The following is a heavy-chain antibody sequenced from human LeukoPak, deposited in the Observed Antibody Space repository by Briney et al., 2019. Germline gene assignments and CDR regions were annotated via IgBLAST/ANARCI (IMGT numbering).Heavy chain of an antibody. V-gene: IGHV3-33*01. CDR2: IWYDGSNK. J-gene: IGHJ4*02. Sequence: GGSLRLSCAASGFTFSSYGMHWVRQAPGKGLEWVAVIWYDGSNKYHADSVKGRFTISRDNSKNTLYLQMNSLRAEDTAVYYCARDRQASGSYLNYWGQGTLVTVSS. D-gene: IGHD1-26*01. CDR3: ARDRQASGSYLNY. CDR1: GFTFSSYG.